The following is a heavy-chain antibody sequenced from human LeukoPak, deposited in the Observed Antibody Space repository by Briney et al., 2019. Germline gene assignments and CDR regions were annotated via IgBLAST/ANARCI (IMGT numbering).Heavy chain of an antibody. V-gene: IGHV4-4*07. J-gene: IGHJ4*02. D-gene: IGHD6-19*01. CDR2: MYTSGST. CDR1: GVSISSYY. CDR3: ARAQWLVPNYFDY. Sequence: SETLSLTCTVSGVSISSYYWNWIRQPAGKGLEWIGLMYTSGSTNYNPSLKSRITISVDTSKNQFSLKLSSVTAADTAVYFCARAQWLVPNYFDYWGQGTLVTVSS.